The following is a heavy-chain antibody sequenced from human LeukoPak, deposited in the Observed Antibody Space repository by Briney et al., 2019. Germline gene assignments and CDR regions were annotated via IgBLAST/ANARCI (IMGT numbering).Heavy chain of an antibody. V-gene: IGHV3-23*01. D-gene: IGHD6-13*01. Sequence: PGGSLRLSCAASGLAFSSYAMSWVRQAPGKGLEWVSVISGSGGTTYYADSVKGRFTISRDNSKNTLYLQMNSLRAEDTAVYYCARDGGSSRHSPHFDRWGQGTLVTVSS. CDR1: GLAFSSYA. J-gene: IGHJ4*02. CDR3: ARDGGSSRHSPHFDR. CDR2: ISGSGGTT.